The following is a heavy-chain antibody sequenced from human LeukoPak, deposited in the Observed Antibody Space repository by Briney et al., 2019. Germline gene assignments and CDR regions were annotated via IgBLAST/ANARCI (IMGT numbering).Heavy chain of an antibody. Sequence: QLWGALRLSCAASGFTFSSYEMNWVRQAPGKGLGWVSYISSSGSTMYYADSVKGRFTISRDNAKNSLYLQMNSLRAEDTAVYYCARDRGNLHSSGWYDYWGQGTLVTVSS. CDR2: ISSSGSTM. CDR3: ARDRGNLHSSGWYDY. J-gene: IGHJ4*02. D-gene: IGHD6-19*01. CDR1: GFTFSSYE. V-gene: IGHV3-48*03.